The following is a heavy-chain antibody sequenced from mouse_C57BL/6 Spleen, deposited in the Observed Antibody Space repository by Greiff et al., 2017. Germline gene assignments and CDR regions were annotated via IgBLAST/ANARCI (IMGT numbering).Heavy chain of an antibody. CDR1: GYTFTSYG. D-gene: IGHD2-4*01. Sequence: VQLQQSGAELARPGASVKLSCKASGYTFTSYGISWVKQRTGQGLEWIGEIYPRSGNTYYNEKFQGKATLTADKSSSTAYMELRSLTSEDSAVYFCARRMITTSYYFDYWGQGTTLTVSS. CDR3: ARRMITTSYYFDY. J-gene: IGHJ2*01. CDR2: IYPRSGNT. V-gene: IGHV1-81*01.